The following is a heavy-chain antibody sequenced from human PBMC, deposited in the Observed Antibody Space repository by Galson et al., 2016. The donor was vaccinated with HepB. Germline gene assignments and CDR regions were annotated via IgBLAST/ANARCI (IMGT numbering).Heavy chain of an antibody. CDR2: ISYDGNNK. CDR3: VQGSTAPAV. V-gene: IGHV3-30-3*02. CDR1: GFTFSSYA. J-gene: IGHJ6*04. D-gene: IGHD1-26*01. Sequence: SLRLSCAASGFTFSSYAIHWVRQAPGKGLEWVAVISYDGNNKYCADSVKGRFTISRDNSKNTLSLQMNSLRAEDTAVYYCVQGSTAPAVWGKGTTVTVSS.